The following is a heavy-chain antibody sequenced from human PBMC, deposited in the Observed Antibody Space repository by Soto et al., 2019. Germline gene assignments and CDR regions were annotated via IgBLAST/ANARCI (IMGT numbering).Heavy chain of an antibody. CDR1: GDSVSSNSAG. J-gene: IGHJ6*03. Sequence: SQTLSLTCDISGDSVSSNSAGWNCIRQTPSRGLEWLGRTYYRSKWYNNYAVSVKSRVSVNPDTAKNQFSLQLNSVTPEDTAVYYCARGAWDEVSGNYYMYVWGKGTTVTV. D-gene: IGHD1-26*01. CDR3: ARGAWDEVSGNYYMYV. V-gene: IGHV6-1*01. CDR2: TYYRSKWYN.